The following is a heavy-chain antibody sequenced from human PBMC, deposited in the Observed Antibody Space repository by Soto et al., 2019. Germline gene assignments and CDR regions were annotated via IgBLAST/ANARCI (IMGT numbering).Heavy chain of an antibody. CDR2: INHSGST. J-gene: IGHJ5*02. D-gene: IGHD6-6*01. V-gene: IGHV4-34*01. CDR3: ARGRGVIAARFSPFDP. CDR1: GGSFSGYY. Sequence: PSETLSLTCAVYGGSFSGYYWSWIRQPPGKGLEWIGEINHSGSTNYNPSLKSRVTISVDTSKNQFSLKLSSVTAADTAVYYCARGRGVIAARFSPFDPWGQGTLVTVSS.